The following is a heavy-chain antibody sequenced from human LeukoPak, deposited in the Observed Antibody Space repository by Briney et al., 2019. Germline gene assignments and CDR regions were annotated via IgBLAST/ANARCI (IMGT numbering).Heavy chain of an antibody. CDR3: APNSGYSSGWFIG. CDR1: GYTFTAKY. Sequence: ASVKVSCKSSGYTFTAKYLHWVRQAPGQGLEWMGWVNPNSGGRTYAQKFQGRVAMASDTSINTAYIELETLTSDDPAVYYCAPNSGYSSGWFIGWGPGTLVIVSS. CDR2: VNPNSGGR. J-gene: IGHJ4*02. V-gene: IGHV1-2*02. D-gene: IGHD6-19*01.